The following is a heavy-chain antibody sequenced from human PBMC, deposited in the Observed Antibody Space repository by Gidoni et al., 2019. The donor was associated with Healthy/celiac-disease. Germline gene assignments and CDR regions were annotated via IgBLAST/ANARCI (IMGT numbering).Heavy chain of an antibody. D-gene: IGHD2-15*01. Sequence: QVQTVESGGGVVPPGRSLILSVAASGLPLRSYAMHWVRQAPGTRPEWVAVISYDGSNKYYADSVKGRFTISRDNSKNTLYLQMNSLRAEDTAVYYCAREIKYCSGGSCPPDYWGQETLVTVSS. CDR3: AREIKYCSGGSCPPDY. J-gene: IGHJ4*02. CDR2: ISYDGSNK. V-gene: IGHV3-30-3*01. CDR1: GLPLRSYA.